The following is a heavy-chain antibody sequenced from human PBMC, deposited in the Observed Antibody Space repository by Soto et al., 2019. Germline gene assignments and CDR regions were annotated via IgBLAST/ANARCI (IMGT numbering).Heavy chain of an antibody. D-gene: IGHD2-15*01. CDR2: ISGSGGST. Sequence: EVQLLESGGGLVQPGGSLRLSCAASGFTFSSYAMSWVLQAPGKGLEWVSAISGSGGSTYYADSVKGRFTISRDNSKNTLYLQMNSLRAEDTALYYCAKWALYCSGGSCRYFDYWGQGTLVTVSS. J-gene: IGHJ4*02. CDR1: GFTFSSYA. V-gene: IGHV3-23*01. CDR3: AKWALYCSGGSCRYFDY.